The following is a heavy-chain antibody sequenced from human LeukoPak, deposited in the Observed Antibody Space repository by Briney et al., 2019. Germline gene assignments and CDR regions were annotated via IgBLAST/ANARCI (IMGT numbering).Heavy chain of an antibody. CDR2: IIPIFGTA. V-gene: IGHV1-69*05. J-gene: IGHJ3*02. CDR1: GGTFSSYA. CDR3: ARDNEAYCSSISCYTAGAFDI. Sequence: ASAKVSCKASGGTFSSYAISWVRQAPGQGLEWMGGIIPIFGTANYAQKFQGRVTITTDESTSTAYMELSSLRSEDTAVYYCARDNEAYCSSISCYTAGAFDIWGQGTMVTVSS. D-gene: IGHD2-2*02.